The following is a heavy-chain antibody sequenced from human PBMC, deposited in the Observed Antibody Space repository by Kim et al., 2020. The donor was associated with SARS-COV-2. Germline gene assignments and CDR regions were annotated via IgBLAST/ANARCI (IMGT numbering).Heavy chain of an antibody. CDR3: ARDLTYYDILTGGGGD. CDR2: ISSSSSYI. V-gene: IGHV3-21*01. Sequence: GGSLRLSCAASGFTFSSYSMNWVRQAPGKGLEWVSSISSSSSYIYYADSVKGRFTISRDNAKNSLYLQMNSLRAEDTAVYYCARDLTYYDILTGGGGDWGQGTLVTVSS. CDR1: GFTFSSYS. D-gene: IGHD3-9*01. J-gene: IGHJ4*02.